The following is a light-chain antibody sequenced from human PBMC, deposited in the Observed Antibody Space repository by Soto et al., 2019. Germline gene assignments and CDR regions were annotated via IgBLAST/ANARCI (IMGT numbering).Light chain of an antibody. CDR3: QQSYYNPT. V-gene: IGKV1-39*01. CDR1: QAIRND. J-gene: IGKJ1*01. Sequence: IRRTKCQTPLTPSLGAKSAFIFRASQAIRNDLAWYQQKPGKAPNLLIYDASSLQSGVPSRFSGSGSGTDFTLTISSLQHEDFATYYCQQSYYNPTFGQGTKVDIK. CDR2: DAS.